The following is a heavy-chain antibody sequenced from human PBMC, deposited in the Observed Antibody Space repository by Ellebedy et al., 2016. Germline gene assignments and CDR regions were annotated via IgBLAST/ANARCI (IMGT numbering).Heavy chain of an antibody. J-gene: IGHJ5*02. CDR1: DYSISNGYY. CDR3: ARGGDILVPPGPWFSP. D-gene: IGHD2-15*01. V-gene: IGHV4-38-2*02. Sequence: SETLSLXCTVSDYSISNGYYWGWIRQPPGKGLEWIGYIYYSGTTYYNPSLKSRVSISVDTSKNQFSLKLSSVTAADTAVYFCARGGDILVPPGPWFSPWGQGTLVTVSS. CDR2: IYYSGTT.